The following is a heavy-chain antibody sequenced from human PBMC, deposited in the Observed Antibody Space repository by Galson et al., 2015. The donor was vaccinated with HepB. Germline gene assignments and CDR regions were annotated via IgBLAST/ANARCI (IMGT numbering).Heavy chain of an antibody. CDR1: GFTFSSYS. CDR3: ARAPAVVRGIDY. Sequence: SLRLSCAASGFTFSSYSMNWVRQAPGKGLEWVSYISSGSNTIYYADSVRGRFTISRDNAKNSLYLQMNSLRAEDTAVYYCARAPAVVRGIDYWGQGTLVTVSS. CDR2: ISSGSNTI. V-gene: IGHV3-48*01. J-gene: IGHJ4*02. D-gene: IGHD3-10*01.